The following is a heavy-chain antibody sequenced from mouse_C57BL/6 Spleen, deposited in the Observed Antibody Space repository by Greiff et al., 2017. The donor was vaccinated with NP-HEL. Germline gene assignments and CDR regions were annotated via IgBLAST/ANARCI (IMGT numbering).Heavy chain of an antibody. CDR1: GFTFTDYY. D-gene: IGHD3-2*02. V-gene: IGHV7-3*01. CDR2: IRNKANGYTT. J-gene: IGHJ2*01. CDR3: ARYMTAQATYYFDY. Sequence: EVQGVESGGGLVQPGGSLSLSCAASGFTFTDYYMSWVRQPPGKALEWLGFIRNKANGYTTEYSASVKGRFTISRDNSQSILYLQMNALRAEDSATYYCARYMTAQATYYFDYWGQGTTLTVSS.